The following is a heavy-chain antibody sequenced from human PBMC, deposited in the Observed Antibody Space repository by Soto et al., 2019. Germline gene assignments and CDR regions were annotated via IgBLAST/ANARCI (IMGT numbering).Heavy chain of an antibody. Sequence: EVQLLESGGGVVHPGGSLRLSCAASGFTFNNYAMSWVRQAPGKGLEWVAATSDTGGTTYYADSVQGRFTISRDNAKKTVSLKMNRLRAEDTALYYCAKDGYYHDSSGYSYFDYWGQGILGSVST. D-gene: IGHD3-22*01. CDR3: AKDGYYHDSSGYSYFDY. CDR1: GFTFNNYA. CDR2: TSDTGGTT. V-gene: IGHV3-23*01. J-gene: IGHJ4*02.